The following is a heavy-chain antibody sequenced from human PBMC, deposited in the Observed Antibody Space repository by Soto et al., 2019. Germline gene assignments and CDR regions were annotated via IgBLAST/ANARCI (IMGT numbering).Heavy chain of an antibody. V-gene: IGHV3-33*01. CDR2: IWYDGSNK. CDR3: ARAATVTTESFHAFDI. CDR1: GFTFSSYG. Sequence: PGGSLRLSCAASGFTFSSYGMHWVRQAPGKGLEWVAVIWYDGSNKYYADSVKGRFTISRDNSKNTLYLQMNSLRAEDTAVYYCARAATVTTESFHAFDIWGQGTMVTVSS. D-gene: IGHD4-4*01. J-gene: IGHJ3*02.